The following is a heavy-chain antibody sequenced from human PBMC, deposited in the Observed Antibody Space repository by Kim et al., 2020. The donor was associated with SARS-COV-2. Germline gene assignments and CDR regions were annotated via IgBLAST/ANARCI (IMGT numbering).Heavy chain of an antibody. CDR1: GFTFSNYA. CDR2: ISSSSGKI. Sequence: GGSLRLSCAASGFTFSNYAINWVRQAPGKGLEWVSYISSSSGKIDYADSVKGRCTISRDNAKNSVYLQMNSLRDEDRAVYYCERDRSLGSTSYYDFDYWGQRARVAVST. D-gene: IGHD1-26*01. V-gene: IGHV3-48*02. CDR3: ERDRSLGSTSYYDFDY. J-gene: IGHJ4*02.